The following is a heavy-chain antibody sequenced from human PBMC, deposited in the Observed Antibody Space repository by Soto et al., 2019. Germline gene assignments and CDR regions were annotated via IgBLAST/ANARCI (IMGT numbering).Heavy chain of an antibody. CDR1: GDSVSNNSAT. D-gene: IGHD5-12*01. CDR3: ARGGKMATNRYFFDY. J-gene: IGHJ4*02. V-gene: IGHV6-1*01. Sequence: QTLSVTCVVSGDSVSNNSATWNWIRQSPSRGLEWLGRTYYRSKWYNDYAVSVESRITINPDTPKNQFSLHLNSVTPEDTAVYYCARGGKMATNRYFFDYWGQGTLVTVSS. CDR2: TYYRSKWYN.